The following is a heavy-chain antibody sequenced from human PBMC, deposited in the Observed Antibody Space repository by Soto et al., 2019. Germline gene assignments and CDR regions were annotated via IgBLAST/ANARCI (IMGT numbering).Heavy chain of an antibody. D-gene: IGHD3-22*01. CDR2: INYSGST. CDR1: GDSVTISDYY. V-gene: IGHV4-39*01. Sequence: QLQLQESGPGLVKPSETLSLTCTVSGDSVTISDYYWGWIRQPQGKGLEWIGSINYSGSTYYNPSLKSRVTISGDTSKKQFSLKLTSVSAADAAVYYCAAHDSGGYYAEYWGQGTLVTVSA. CDR3: AAHDSGGYYAEY. J-gene: IGHJ4*02.